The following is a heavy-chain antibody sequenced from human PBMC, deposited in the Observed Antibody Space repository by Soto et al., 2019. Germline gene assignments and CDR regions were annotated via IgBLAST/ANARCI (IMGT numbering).Heavy chain of an antibody. CDR3: ARELHSEDHGGNSKNAFDI. J-gene: IGHJ3*02. CDR2: IIPIFGTA. V-gene: IGHV1-69*06. CDR1: GGTFSSYA. D-gene: IGHD1-20*01. Sequence: ASVKVSCKASGGTFSSYAISWVRQAPGQGLEWMGGIIPIFGTANYAQKFQGRVTITADKSTSTAYMELSSLRSEDTAVYYCARELHSEDHGGNSKNAFDIWGQGTMGTV.